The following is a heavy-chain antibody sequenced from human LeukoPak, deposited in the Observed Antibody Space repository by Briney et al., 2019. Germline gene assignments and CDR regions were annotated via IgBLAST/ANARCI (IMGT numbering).Heavy chain of an antibody. CDR2: IDHDGSQK. CDR3: AKDGGGGTYSFDY. J-gene: IGHJ4*02. Sequence: SGGSLRLSCAVSGFTFSANNMHWVRQAPGKGLEWVTFIDHDGSQKFYADSVKGRFTISRDNSKNALYLHINSLRPEDTAVYYCAKDGGGGTYSFDYWGQGGLVTVSS. D-gene: IGHD3-16*01. CDR1: GFTFSANN. V-gene: IGHV3-30*02.